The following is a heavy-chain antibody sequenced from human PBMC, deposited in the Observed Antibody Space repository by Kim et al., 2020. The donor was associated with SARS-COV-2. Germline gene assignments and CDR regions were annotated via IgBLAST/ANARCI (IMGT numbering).Heavy chain of an antibody. Sequence: GGSLRLSCAASGFTFSSYSMNWVRQAPGKGLEWVSSISSSSSYIYYADSVKGRFTISRDNAKNSLYLQMNSLRAEDTAVYYCARDETSSSSWTGYPDYWGQGTLVTVSS. CDR2: ISSSSSYI. CDR3: ARDETSSSSWTGYPDY. J-gene: IGHJ4*02. V-gene: IGHV3-21*01. D-gene: IGHD6-13*01. CDR1: GFTFSSYS.